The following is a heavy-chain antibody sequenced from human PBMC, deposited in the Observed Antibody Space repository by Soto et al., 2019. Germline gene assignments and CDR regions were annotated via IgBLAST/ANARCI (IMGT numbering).Heavy chain of an antibody. CDR1: GFTFTSSA. D-gene: IGHD3-22*01. J-gene: IGHJ3*02. Sequence: QMQLVQSGPEVKKPGTSVKVSCKASGFTFTSSAVQWVRQARGQRLEWIGWIVVGSGNTNYAQKFQERVTITRDMSTSTAYMELSSLRSEDTAVYYCAADRRYYDSSGYLNAFDIWGQGTMVTVSS. CDR2: IVVGSGNT. V-gene: IGHV1-58*01. CDR3: AADRRYYDSSGYLNAFDI.